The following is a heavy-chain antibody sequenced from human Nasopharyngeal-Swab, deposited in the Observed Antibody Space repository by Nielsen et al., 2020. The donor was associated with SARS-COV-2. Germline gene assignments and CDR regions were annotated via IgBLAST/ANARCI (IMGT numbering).Heavy chain of an antibody. D-gene: IGHD3-22*01. CDR3: AKETDSSFDY. Sequence: GGSLRLSCAASGFTFSSYGMHWVRQAPGKGLEWVAVISYDGSNKYYADSVKGRFTISRDNSKNTLYLQMNSLRAEDTALYYCAKETDSSFDYWGQGTLVTVSS. CDR2: ISYDGSNK. V-gene: IGHV3-30*18. CDR1: GFTFSSYG. J-gene: IGHJ4*02.